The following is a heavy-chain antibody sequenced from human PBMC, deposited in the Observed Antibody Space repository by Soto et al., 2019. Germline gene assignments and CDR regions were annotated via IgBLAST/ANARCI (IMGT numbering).Heavy chain of an antibody. CDR1: GFTFDDYA. J-gene: IGHJ4*02. CDR3: ANGPQVHNWNHGWGY. Sequence: EVQLVESGGGLVQPGRSLRLSCAASGFTFDDYAMHWVRQAPGKGLEWVSGISWNSGSIGYADSVKGRFTISRDNAKNSLYLQMNSLRAEDTALYYCANGPQVHNWNHGWGYWGQGTLVTVSS. D-gene: IGHD1-20*01. CDR2: ISWNSGSI. V-gene: IGHV3-9*01.